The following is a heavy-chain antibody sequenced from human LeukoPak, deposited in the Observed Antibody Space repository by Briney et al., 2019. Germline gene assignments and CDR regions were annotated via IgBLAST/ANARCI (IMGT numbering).Heavy chain of an antibody. D-gene: IGHD1-26*01. V-gene: IGHV4-61*02. J-gene: IGHJ4*02. CDR2: IYTSGST. Sequence: SETLSLTCAVSGGTISSGSYYWSWIRQPAGKGLEWIGRIYTSGSTNYNPSLKSRVTISVDTSKNQFSLKLSSVTAADTAVYYCAREEVSWGSYSLGVRYFDYWGQGTLVTVSS. CDR3: AREEVSWGSYSLGVRYFDY. CDR1: GGTISSGSYY.